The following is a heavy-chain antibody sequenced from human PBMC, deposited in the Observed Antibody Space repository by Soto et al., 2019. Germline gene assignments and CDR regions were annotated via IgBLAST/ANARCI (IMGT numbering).Heavy chain of an antibody. Sequence: EVQLVESGGGLVKPGGSLRLSCAASGFTFSSYSMNWVRQAPGKGLEWVSSISSSSSYIYYADSVKGRFTISRDNAKNSLYLQMNSLIAEDTAVYYCARDGDIVVVVAATTANWFDPWGQGTLVTVSS. V-gene: IGHV3-21*01. CDR2: ISSSSSYI. CDR3: ARDGDIVVVVAATTANWFDP. J-gene: IGHJ5*02. CDR1: GFTFSSYS. D-gene: IGHD2-15*01.